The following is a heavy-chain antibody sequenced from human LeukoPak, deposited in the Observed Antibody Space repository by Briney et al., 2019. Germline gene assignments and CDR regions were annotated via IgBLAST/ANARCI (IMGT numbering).Heavy chain of an antibody. CDR2: TYYRSKWYS. CDR1: GDSVSSSTAA. Sequence: SQTLSLTFAFSGDSVSSSTAALNWIRQSPSKGLEWLARTYYRSKWYSDFAEYVKSRITIDADTSKNQFSLQLNSVTPDDTAVYFCARGQTGSGRIFDYWGQGTLVTVSS. V-gene: IGHV6-1*01. J-gene: IGHJ4*02. CDR3: ARGQTGSGRIFDY. D-gene: IGHD2-15*01.